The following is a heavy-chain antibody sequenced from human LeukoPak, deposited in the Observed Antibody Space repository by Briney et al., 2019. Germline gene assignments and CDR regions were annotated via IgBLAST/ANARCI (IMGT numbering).Heavy chain of an antibody. D-gene: IGHD2-15*01. CDR1: GFTFSSYG. J-gene: IGHJ4*02. CDR2: IWYDGSNK. V-gene: IGHV3-33*01. CDR3: VRQVVARRRAIDY. Sequence: GGSLRLSCAASGFTFSSYGMHWVHQAPGKGLEWVAVIWYDGSNKYYADSVKGRFTISRDNSKDTLYLHMNSLRAEDTAVYYCVRQVVARRRAIDYWGQGTLVTVSS.